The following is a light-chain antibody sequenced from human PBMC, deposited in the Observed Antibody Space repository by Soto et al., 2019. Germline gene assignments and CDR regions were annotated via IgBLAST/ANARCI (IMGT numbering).Light chain of an antibody. CDR3: SAYAGSNKRV. CDR2: EVN. J-gene: IGLJ3*02. V-gene: IGLV2-8*01. CDR1: SSDVGGYTY. Sequence: QSALTQPPSASGSPGQSVTISCTGTSSDVGGYTYVSWYQQYPGKAPKLMIYEVNKRPSGVPDRFSGSKSGNTASLTVSGLQAEDEADYYCSAYAGSNKRVFGGGTQLTVL.